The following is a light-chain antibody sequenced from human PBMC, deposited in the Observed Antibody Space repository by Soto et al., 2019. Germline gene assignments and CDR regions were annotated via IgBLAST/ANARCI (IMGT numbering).Light chain of an antibody. Sequence: QSVLTQPPSASGTPGQRVTISCSGSSSNIGSNTVNWYQQLPGTAPKLLIYGNNQRPSGVPDRFSGSKSGTSASLAISGLQSEDEAYYYCAAWDDSLNGHVVFGGGTKLTVL. CDR3: AAWDDSLNGHVV. CDR1: SSNIGSNT. J-gene: IGLJ2*01. V-gene: IGLV1-44*01. CDR2: GNN.